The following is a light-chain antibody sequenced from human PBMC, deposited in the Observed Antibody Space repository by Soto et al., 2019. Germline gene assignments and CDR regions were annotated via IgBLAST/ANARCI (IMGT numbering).Light chain of an antibody. J-gene: IGKJ5*01. CDR3: QQYTGPPTT. CDR2: GAS. Sequence: EIVLTQSPGTLSLSPGERATLSCRASQSVNSDYLAWFQQKPGQAPRLLIYGASTRTTGIPDRFSGSGSGTDFTLTIGRLEPGDFAVYFCQQYTGPPTTFGQGTRLEIK. CDR1: QSVNSDY. V-gene: IGKV3-20*01.